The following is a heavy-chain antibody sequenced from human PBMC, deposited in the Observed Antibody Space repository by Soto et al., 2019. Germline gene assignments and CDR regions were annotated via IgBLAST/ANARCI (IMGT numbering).Heavy chain of an antibody. Sequence: GGSLRLSCAASGFMFTKYGMHWVRQAPGKGLEWVAVVWANGINNYYADFVEGRFTISRDNSKSSLFLQMNSLKVEDTAVYYCVRERGPFDAFDFWGQGTMVTVSS. CDR2: VWANGINN. CDR1: GFMFTKYG. V-gene: IGHV3-33*01. J-gene: IGHJ3*01. CDR3: VRERGPFDAFDF.